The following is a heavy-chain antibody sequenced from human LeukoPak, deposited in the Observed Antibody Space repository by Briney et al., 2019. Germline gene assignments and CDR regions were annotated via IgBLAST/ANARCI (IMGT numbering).Heavy chain of an antibody. V-gene: IGHV2-5*02. J-gene: IGHJ4*02. Sequence: SGPTLVKLTQTLTLTCTFSGFSLSTSGVGVGWIRQPPGKALEWLALIYWDETKRYSPSLKSRLTITRDTSKNQVVLTVTNTDPVDTATYYCLHDSVGYKGFEYWGQGTLVTVSS. CDR3: LHDSVGYKGFEY. CDR2: IYWDETK. D-gene: IGHD5-12*01. CDR1: GFSLSTSGVG.